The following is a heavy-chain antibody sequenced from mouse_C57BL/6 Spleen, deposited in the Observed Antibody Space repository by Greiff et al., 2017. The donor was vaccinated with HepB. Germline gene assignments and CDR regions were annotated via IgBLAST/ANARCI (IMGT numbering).Heavy chain of an antibody. Sequence: EVQLVESGGDLVKPGGSLKLSCAASGFTFSSYGMSLIRQTPDKRLEWVATISSGGSYTYYPDSVKGRFTISRDNAKNTLYLQMSSLKSEDTAMYYCARHGSNSFDYWGQGTTLTVSS. V-gene: IGHV5-6*01. CDR1: GFTFSSYG. J-gene: IGHJ2*01. CDR2: ISSGGSYT. CDR3: ARHGSNSFDY.